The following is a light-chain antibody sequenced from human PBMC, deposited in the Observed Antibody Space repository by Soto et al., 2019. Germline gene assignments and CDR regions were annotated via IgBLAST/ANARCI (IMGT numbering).Light chain of an antibody. CDR1: QSVSSSY. J-gene: IGKJ2*01. CDR2: GAS. CDR3: QQYVSSPRT. Sequence: EIVLTQSPGTLSLSPGERATLSCRASQSVSSSYLAWYQQKPGQAPRLLIYGASSRATGIPDRFSGRGSGPDLTLTISRLEPEDFAGYYCQQYVSSPRTFGQGTKLEIK. V-gene: IGKV3-20*01.